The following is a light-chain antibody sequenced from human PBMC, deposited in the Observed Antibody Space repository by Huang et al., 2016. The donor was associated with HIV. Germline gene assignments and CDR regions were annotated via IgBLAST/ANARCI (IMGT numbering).Light chain of an antibody. CDR1: QSLSSIS. Sequence: EIVLTQSPGTLSLSPGERATLACRASQSLSSISLAWYQQKPGQAPRLPIYGAASRATGIPDRFRASGSGTDFTLTISRLEPEDFAVYYCQHYGSSPTWTFGQGTKVEFK. J-gene: IGKJ1*01. V-gene: IGKV3-20*01. CDR2: GAA. CDR3: QHYGSSPTWT.